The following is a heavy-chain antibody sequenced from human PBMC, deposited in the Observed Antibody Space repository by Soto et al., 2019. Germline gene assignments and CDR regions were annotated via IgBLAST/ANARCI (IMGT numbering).Heavy chain of an antibody. J-gene: IGHJ6*02. V-gene: IGHV1-2*04. CDR2: INPKSGGT. D-gene: IGHD2-8*01. CDR1: GHTLTNYD. Sequence: ASVKVSCKASGHTLTNYDITWVRQAPGQGLEWLGRINPKSGGTSTAQKFQGWVTMTTDTSISTASMELTRLTSDDTAIYYCARGDSTDCSNGVCSFFYNHDMDVWGQGXTVTVYS. CDR3: ARGDSTDCSNGVCSFFYNHDMDV.